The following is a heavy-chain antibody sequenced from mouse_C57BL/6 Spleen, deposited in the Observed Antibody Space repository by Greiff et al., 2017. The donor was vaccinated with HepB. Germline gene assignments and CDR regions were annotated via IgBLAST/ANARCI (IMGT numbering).Heavy chain of an antibody. V-gene: IGHV1-81*01. Sequence: QVQLQQSGAELARPGASVKLSCKASGYTFTSYGISWVKQRTGQGLEWIGEIYPRSGNTYYNEKFKGKATLTADKSSSTAYMELRSLTSEDSAVYFGHCDAMDYWGKGTSVTVS. CDR3: HCDAMDY. J-gene: IGHJ4*01. CDR2: IYPRSGNT. CDR1: GYTFTSYG.